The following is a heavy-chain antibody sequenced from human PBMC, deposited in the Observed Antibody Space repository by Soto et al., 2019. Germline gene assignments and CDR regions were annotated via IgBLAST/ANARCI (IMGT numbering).Heavy chain of an antibody. Sequence: EVQLLESGGGLVQPGGSLRLSCAASGFTFSSYAMSWVRQAPGKGLEWVSAISGRGGSTYYADSVKGRFTISRDNSKKTAYLQMNSLRDVATAGYYCAKGMVGGEDWGQGTLVTVSS. V-gene: IGHV3-23*01. J-gene: IGHJ4*02. CDR3: AKGMVGGED. CDR1: GFTFSSYA. D-gene: IGHD3-10*01. CDR2: ISGRGGST.